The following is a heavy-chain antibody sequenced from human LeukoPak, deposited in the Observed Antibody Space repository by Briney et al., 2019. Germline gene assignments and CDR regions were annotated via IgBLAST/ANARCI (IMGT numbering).Heavy chain of an antibody. D-gene: IGHD5-24*01. V-gene: IGHV1-8*01. CDR2: MNPNSGNT. CDR1: GYTFTSYD. Sequence: ASVKVSCKASGYTFTSYDINWVRQATGQGLEWVGWMNPNSGNTGYAQKFQGRVTMTRNTSISTAYMELSSLRSEDTAVYYCARGLKSWGWLQVDAFDIWGQGTMVTVSS. CDR3: ARGLKSWGWLQVDAFDI. J-gene: IGHJ3*02.